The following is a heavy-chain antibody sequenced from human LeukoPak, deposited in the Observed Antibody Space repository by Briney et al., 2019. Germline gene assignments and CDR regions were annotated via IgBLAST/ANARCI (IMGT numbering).Heavy chain of an antibody. CDR2: IIPILGIA. CDR3: ARAGATVTTALDY. J-gene: IGHJ4*02. CDR1: GGTFSSYA. V-gene: IGHV1-69*04. Sequence: SVKVSCKASGGTFSSYAISWVRQAPGQGLEWMGRIIPILGIANYAQKFQGRVTITADKSTSTAYMELSSLRSEDTAVYYCARAGATVTTALDYWGQGTLVTVSS. D-gene: IGHD4-17*01.